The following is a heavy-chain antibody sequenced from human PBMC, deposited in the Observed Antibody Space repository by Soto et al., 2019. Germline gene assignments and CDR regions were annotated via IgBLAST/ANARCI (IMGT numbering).Heavy chain of an antibody. Sequence: LSLTCTVSGGSISSGDYYWSWIRQPPGKGLEWIGYIYYSGSTYYNPSLKSRVTISVDTSKNQFSLRLSSVTAADTAVYYCARDLYYYDSSGYIGPYGMDVWGQGTTVTVSS. CDR1: GGSISSGDYY. CDR3: ARDLYYYDSSGYIGPYGMDV. CDR2: IYYSGST. V-gene: IGHV4-30-4*01. J-gene: IGHJ6*02. D-gene: IGHD3-22*01.